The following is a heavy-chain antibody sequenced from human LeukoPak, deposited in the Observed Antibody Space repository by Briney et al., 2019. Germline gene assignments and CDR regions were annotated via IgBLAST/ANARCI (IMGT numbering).Heavy chain of an antibody. V-gene: IGHV4-4*07. Sequence: SETLSLTCTVSGGSISSYYWSWIRQPAGKGLEWIGRIYTSGSTNYNPSLKSRVTMSVDTSKNQFSLKLSSVTAADTAVHYCAGTTRTGDLGYWGQGTLVTVSS. J-gene: IGHJ4*02. CDR3: AGTTRTGDLGY. CDR1: GGSISSYY. D-gene: IGHD7-27*01. CDR2: IYTSGST.